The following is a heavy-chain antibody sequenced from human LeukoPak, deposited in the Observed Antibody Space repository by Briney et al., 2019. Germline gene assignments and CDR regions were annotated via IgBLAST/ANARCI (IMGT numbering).Heavy chain of an antibody. D-gene: IGHD5-18*01. CDR3: ATNIAPMPGRYRYGH. J-gene: IGHJ1*01. Sequence: GGSLRLSCAASGFTLRTPDMDWVRQAPGKGLEWVSSISSSSSYIYYADSVKGRFTISRDNAKNSLYLQMTSLRAEDTAVYYCATNIAPMPGRYRYGHGGQDTLVTVSS. V-gene: IGHV3-21*01. CDR1: GFTLRTPD. CDR2: ISSSSSYI.